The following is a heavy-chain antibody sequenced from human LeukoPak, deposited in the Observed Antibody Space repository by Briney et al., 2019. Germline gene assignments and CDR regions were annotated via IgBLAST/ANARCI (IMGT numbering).Heavy chain of an antibody. D-gene: IGHD6-19*01. CDR2: INPNSGGT. Sequence: ASVKVSCKASGYTFTGYYMHWVRQAPGQGLEWMGRINPNSGGTNYAQKFQGRVTMTRDTSISTAYMELSRLRSDDTAAYYCARVPARYGSGWYYFDYWGQGTLVTVSS. CDR3: ARVPARYGSGWYYFDY. V-gene: IGHV1-2*06. J-gene: IGHJ4*02. CDR1: GYTFTGYY.